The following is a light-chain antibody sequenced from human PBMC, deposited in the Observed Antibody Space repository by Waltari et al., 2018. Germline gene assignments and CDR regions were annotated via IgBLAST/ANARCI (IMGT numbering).Light chain of an antibody. Sequence: EIVLTQSPGTLSLSPGDRATISCRASEYVPCGYLAWYQQKPGQAPRLLIFGASSGATGIPDRFSGSESGTDFTLTISRLEPEDFAVYYCQQYGSLPWTFGQGTKVEIK. J-gene: IGKJ1*01. V-gene: IGKV3-20*01. CDR3: QQYGSLPWT. CDR1: EYVPCGY. CDR2: GAS.